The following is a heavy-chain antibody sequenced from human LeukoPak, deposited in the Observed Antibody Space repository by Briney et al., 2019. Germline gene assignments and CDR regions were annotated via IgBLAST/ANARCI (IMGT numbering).Heavy chain of an antibody. D-gene: IGHD3-22*01. CDR2: IRSKAYGGTT. Sequence: GGSLRLSCTASGFAFGGYAMSWFRQAPGKGLEWVGFIRSKAYGGTTEYAASVKGRFTISRDDSKSIAYLQMNSLKTEDTAVYYCTRDATRYYYDSSGFGYFQHWGQGTLVTVSS. CDR3: TRDATRYYYDSSGFGYFQH. J-gene: IGHJ1*01. CDR1: GFAFGGYA. V-gene: IGHV3-49*03.